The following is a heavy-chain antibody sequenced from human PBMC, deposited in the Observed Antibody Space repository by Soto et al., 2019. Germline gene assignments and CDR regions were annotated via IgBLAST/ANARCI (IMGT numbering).Heavy chain of an antibody. Sequence: SETVSLTCAVYGWSFSVYYWSWIRQPPGKGLEWIGEINHSGNTNYNPSLKSRVTISVDKSKNQFSLKLSSVTAADTAVYYCASQGLPYFDWSPTPLYYMDVWGKGTTVTVSS. CDR2: INHSGNT. CDR3: ASQGLPYFDWSPTPLYYMDV. J-gene: IGHJ6*03. V-gene: IGHV4-34*01. D-gene: IGHD3-9*01. CDR1: GWSFSVYY.